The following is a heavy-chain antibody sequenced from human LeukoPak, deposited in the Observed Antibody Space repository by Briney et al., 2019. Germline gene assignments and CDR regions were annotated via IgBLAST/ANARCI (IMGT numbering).Heavy chain of an antibody. CDR1: GGTFSSYA. D-gene: IGHD2-2*01. V-gene: IGHV1-69*04. CDR2: IIPILGIA. Sequence: SVKVSCKASGGTFSSYAIGWVRQAPGQGLEWMGRIIPILGIANYAQKFQGRVTITADKSTSTAYMELSSLRSEDTAVYYCARDGISTPEDVWGQGTTVTVSS. CDR3: ARDGISTPEDV. J-gene: IGHJ6*02.